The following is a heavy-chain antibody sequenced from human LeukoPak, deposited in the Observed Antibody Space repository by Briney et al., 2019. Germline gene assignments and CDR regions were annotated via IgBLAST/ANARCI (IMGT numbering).Heavy chain of an antibody. CDR1: GFTFSSYA. J-gene: IGHJ4*02. D-gene: IGHD1-26*01. V-gene: IGHV3-23*01. CDR3: AKAPHRGSYYYLDY. CDR2: ISGSGGST. Sequence: PGGSLRLSCAASGFTFSSYAMSWVRQAPGKGLEWVSAISGSGGSTYYADSVKGRFTISRDNSKNTLYLQMNSLRAEDTAVYYCAKAPHRGSYYYLDYWGQGTLVTVSS.